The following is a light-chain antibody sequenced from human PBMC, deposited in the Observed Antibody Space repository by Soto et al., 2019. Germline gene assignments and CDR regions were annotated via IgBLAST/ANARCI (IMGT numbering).Light chain of an antibody. V-gene: IGLV2-14*01. CDR2: DVT. CDR3: SSYTTSSSYV. J-gene: IGLJ1*01. Sequence: QSVLPRPASVSGAPGQSITISCTGTSSDVGGYIYVSWYQQHPGKAPKLMIYDVTSRPSGVSYRFSGSKSGNTASLTISGLQAEDEADYYCSSYTTSSSYVFGTGTKVTVL. CDR1: SSDVGGYIY.